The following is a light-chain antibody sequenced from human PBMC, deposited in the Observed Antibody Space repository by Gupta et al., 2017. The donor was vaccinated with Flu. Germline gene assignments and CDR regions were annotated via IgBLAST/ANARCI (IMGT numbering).Light chain of an antibody. J-gene: IGLJ3*02. CDR3: SSYTSSSLWV. CDR1: SSDDGGYNY. Sequence: QSALTQPASVSGSPGQSITISCTGTSSDDGGYNYVSWYQQHPGKAPKLMIYEVSNRPSGVSNRFSGSKSGNTASLTISGLQAEDEADYYCSSYTSSSLWVFGGGTKLTVL. V-gene: IGLV2-14*01. CDR2: EVS.